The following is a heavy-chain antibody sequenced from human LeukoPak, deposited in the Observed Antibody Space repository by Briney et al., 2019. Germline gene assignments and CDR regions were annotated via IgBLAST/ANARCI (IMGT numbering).Heavy chain of an antibody. D-gene: IGHD3-3*01. J-gene: IGHJ4*02. CDR3: ASSYSPDFWSGYSFDY. Sequence: GGSLRLSCAASGFTFSDYYMSWIRQAPGKGLEWVSYISSSGSTIYYADSVKGRFTISRDNAKNSLYLQMNSLRAEDTAVYYCASSYSPDFWSGYSFDYWGQGTLVTVSS. CDR2: ISSSGSTI. V-gene: IGHV3-11*04. CDR1: GFTFSDYY.